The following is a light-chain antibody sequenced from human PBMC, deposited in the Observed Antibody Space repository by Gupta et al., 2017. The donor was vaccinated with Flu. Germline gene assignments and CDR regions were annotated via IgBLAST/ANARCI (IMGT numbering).Light chain of an antibody. Sequence: ERATLACRASQSVSSGYLAWYQLKPGQAPRLLNYGASSRATGIPDRFSGSGSGTDFTLTISRLEPEDFAVYYCQQSGSSPRTFGQGTKVEIK. J-gene: IGKJ1*01. V-gene: IGKV3-20*01. CDR1: QSVSSGY. CDR2: GAS. CDR3: QQSGSSPRT.